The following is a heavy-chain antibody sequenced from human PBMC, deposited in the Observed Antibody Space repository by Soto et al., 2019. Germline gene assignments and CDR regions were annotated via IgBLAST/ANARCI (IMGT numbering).Heavy chain of an antibody. D-gene: IGHD6-19*01. V-gene: IGHV4-61*02. CDR3: ARDRGIAVAGDAFDI. J-gene: IGHJ3*02. Sequence: PSETLSLTCTVSGDSVTSVSDYWSWLRQPAGKGLEWIGRIYSSGSTNYNPSLKSRVSMSVDTSKNQFSLKLSSVTAADTAVYYCARDRGIAVAGDAFDIWGQGTMVTVSS. CDR2: IYSSGST. CDR1: GDSVTSVSDY.